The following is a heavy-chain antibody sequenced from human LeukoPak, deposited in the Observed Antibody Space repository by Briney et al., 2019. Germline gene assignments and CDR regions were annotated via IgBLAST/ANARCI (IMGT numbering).Heavy chain of an antibody. CDR3: ASYGGPPPDDAFDI. CDR2: IYYSGST. CDR1: GGSISSYY. D-gene: IGHD4-23*01. Sequence: SETLSLTCTVSGGSISSYYWSWIRQPPGKGLEWIGYIYYSGSTNYNPSLKSRVTISVDTSKNQFSLKLSSVTAADTAVYYCASYGGPPPDDAFDIWGQGTMVTVSS. V-gene: IGHV4-59*08. J-gene: IGHJ3*02.